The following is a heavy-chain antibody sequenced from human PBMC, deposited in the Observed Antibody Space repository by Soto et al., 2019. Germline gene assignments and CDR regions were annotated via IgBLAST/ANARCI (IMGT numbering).Heavy chain of an antibody. CDR2: IRSSGSTI. D-gene: IGHD3-10*01. CDR3: ARDYGGITMVRVFDY. J-gene: IGHJ4*02. V-gene: IGHV3-11*01. CDR1: GFTFSDYY. Sequence: GGSLRLSCAASGFTFSDYYMSWIRQAPGKGLEWVSYIRSSGSTIYYADSVKGRFTISRDNAKNSLYLQMNSLRAEDTAVYYCARDYGGITMVRVFDYWGQGTLVTVSS.